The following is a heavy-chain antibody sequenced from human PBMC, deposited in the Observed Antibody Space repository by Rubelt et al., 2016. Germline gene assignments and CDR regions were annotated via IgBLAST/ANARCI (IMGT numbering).Heavy chain of an antibody. CDR2: VWYDGSHQ. CDR3: AREQVGGEGAFDI. V-gene: IGHV3-33*08. D-gene: IGHD1-26*01. J-gene: IGHJ3*02. CDR1: GFTFSSYA. Sequence: VQLVESGGGVVQPGTSLRLSCAASGFTFSSYAMHWVRQAPGKGLEWVAVVWYDGSHQYYGDSVKGRFTISRDNSKKTLYLQMNSLRAEDTAVYYCAREQVGGEGAFDIWGQGTKVTVSS.